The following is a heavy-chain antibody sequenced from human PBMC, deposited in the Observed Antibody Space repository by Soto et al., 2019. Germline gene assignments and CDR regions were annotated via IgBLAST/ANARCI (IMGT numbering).Heavy chain of an antibody. Sequence: EVHLVESGGGLVQPGGSLRLSCAASGFTFSTYWMHWVRQAPGKGLVCVSRINADGTTTTYADSVKGRFTISRDNAKNPLYLKMNSLRAEDTAVYFCATVATHSYNWVDPWGQGTLVTISS. CDR3: ATVATHSYNWVDP. CDR1: GFTFSTYW. V-gene: IGHV3-74*01. D-gene: IGHD3-3*02. CDR2: INADGTTT. J-gene: IGHJ5*02.